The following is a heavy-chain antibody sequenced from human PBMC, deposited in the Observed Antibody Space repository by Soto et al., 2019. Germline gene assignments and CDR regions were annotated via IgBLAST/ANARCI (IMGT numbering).Heavy chain of an antibody. V-gene: IGHV3-23*01. Sequence: GGSLRLSCAASGFTFSSYAMSWVRQAPEKGLEWVSAISGSGGSTYYADSVKGRFTISRDNSKNTLYLQMNSLRAEDTAVYYCAKTRVIELQLPYWGQGTLVTVSS. CDR3: AKTRVIELQLPY. D-gene: IGHD1-26*01. CDR1: GFTFSSYA. CDR2: ISGSGGST. J-gene: IGHJ4*02.